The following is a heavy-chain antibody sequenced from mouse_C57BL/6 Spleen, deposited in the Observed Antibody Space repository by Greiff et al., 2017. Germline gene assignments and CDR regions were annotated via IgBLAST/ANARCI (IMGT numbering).Heavy chain of an antibody. Sequence: VKLQESGPGLVAPSQSLSITCTVSGFSLTSYGVHWVRQPPGTGLEWLVVIWSDGSTTYNSALKSRLSISKDNSKSQVFLKMNSLQTDDTAMYYCARQRDGYYGYFDVWGTGTTVTVSS. CDR3: ARQRDGYYGYFDV. CDR1: GFSLTSYG. D-gene: IGHD2-3*01. V-gene: IGHV2-6-1*01. J-gene: IGHJ1*03. CDR2: IWSDGST.